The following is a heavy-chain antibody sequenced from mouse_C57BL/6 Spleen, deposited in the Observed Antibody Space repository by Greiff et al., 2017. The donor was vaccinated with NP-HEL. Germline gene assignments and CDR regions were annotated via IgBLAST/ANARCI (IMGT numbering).Heavy chain of an antibody. V-gene: IGHV5-6*01. CDR3: ARHCIYYGSSYYAMDY. Sequence: EVQLVESGGDLVKPGGSLKLSCAASGFTFSSYGMSWVRQTPDKRLEWVATISSGGSYTYYPDSVKGRFTISRDNAKNTLYLQMSSLKSEDTAMYYCARHCIYYGSSYYAMDYWGQGTSVTVSS. CDR1: GFTFSSYG. D-gene: IGHD1-1*01. J-gene: IGHJ4*01. CDR2: ISSGGSYT.